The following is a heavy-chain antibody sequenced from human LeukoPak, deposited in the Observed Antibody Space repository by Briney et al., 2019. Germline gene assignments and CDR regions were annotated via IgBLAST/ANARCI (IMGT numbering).Heavy chain of an antibody. Sequence: GGSLGLSCAASGFTFSSYGMHWVRQAPGKGLEWVAVISYDGSNKYYADSVKGRFTISRDNSKNTLYLQMNSLRAEDTAVYYCAKGITMVRGVISLDFDYWGQGTLVTVSS. CDR1: GFTFSSYG. CDR3: AKGITMVRGVISLDFDY. CDR2: ISYDGSNK. J-gene: IGHJ4*02. V-gene: IGHV3-30*18. D-gene: IGHD3-10*01.